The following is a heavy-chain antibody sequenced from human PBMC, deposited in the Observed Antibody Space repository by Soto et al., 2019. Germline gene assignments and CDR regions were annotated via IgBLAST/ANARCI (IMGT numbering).Heavy chain of an antibody. CDR1: GFSLSTSGVG. V-gene: IGHV2-5*02. Sequence: QITLKESGPTLVKPTETLTLTCTFSGFSLSTSGVGVGWIRQPPGKALEWLALIYWDDEKRYSPSLKSRLTITKDTSKNQVVLTLTNMDPVDTATYYCVKPRNSYNFIDYWGQGPLVTVSS. D-gene: IGHD1-1*01. CDR2: IYWDDEK. CDR3: VKPRNSYNFIDY. J-gene: IGHJ4*02.